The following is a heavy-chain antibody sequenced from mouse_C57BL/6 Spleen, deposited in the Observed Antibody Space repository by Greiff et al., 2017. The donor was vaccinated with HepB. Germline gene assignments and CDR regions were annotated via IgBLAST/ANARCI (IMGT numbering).Heavy chain of an antibody. V-gene: IGHV1-15*01. CDR1: GYTFTDYE. D-gene: IGHD2-1*01. J-gene: IGHJ3*01. CDR2: IDPETGGT. CDR3: TRNRGFAY. Sequence: QVHVKQSGAELVRPGASVTLSCKASGYTFTDYEMHWVKQTPVHGLEWIGAIDPETGGTAYNQKFKGKAILTADKSSSTAYMELRSLTSEDSAVYYCTRNRGFAYWGQGTLVTVSA.